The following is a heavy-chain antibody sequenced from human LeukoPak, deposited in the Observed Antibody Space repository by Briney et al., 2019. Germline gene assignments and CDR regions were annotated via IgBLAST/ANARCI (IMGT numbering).Heavy chain of an antibody. D-gene: IGHD1-26*01. V-gene: IGHV1-2*02. Sequence: GAPVKVSCKASGYTFTGYYIHWVRQAPGQGLEWMGWINPNSDATSYAQNFQGRVTMTRDTSINTAYMELSRLRSDDTVVYYCARKGDGTSSSHDTLDIWGQGTMVTVSS. CDR1: GYTFTGYY. CDR3: ARKGDGTSSSHDTLDI. CDR2: INPNSDAT. J-gene: IGHJ3*02.